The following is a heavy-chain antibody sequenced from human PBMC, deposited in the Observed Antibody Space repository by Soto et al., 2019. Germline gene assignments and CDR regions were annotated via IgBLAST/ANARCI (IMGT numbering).Heavy chain of an antibody. D-gene: IGHD1-26*01. J-gene: IGHJ4*02. Sequence: EVKLVESGGGLVQPGGSLRLSCAASGFTFRNYCLGWVRQAPGKGLEWVANINEDGSEEYYVDSERGRFIISRENARNSLFLQMNSLRAEDTAIYYWARIEIGSYDYWGQGTLVTVSS. CDR2: INEDGSEE. CDR1: GFTFRNYC. CDR3: ARIEIGSYDY. V-gene: IGHV3-7*01.